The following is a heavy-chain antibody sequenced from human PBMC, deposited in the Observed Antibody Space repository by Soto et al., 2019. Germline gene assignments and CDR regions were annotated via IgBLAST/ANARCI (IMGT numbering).Heavy chain of an antibody. CDR1: GGSISSYY. V-gene: IGHV4-59*12. J-gene: IGHJ5*01. CDR3: AGAARLSTFDF. CDR2: IYYSGST. Sequence: SETLSLTCTVSGGSISSYYWSWIRQPPGKGLEWIGYIYYSGSTNYNPSLKSRLTISVDTSKNQFSLSLSSVTAADTAVYYCAGAARLSTFDFWGRGTLVTVSS. D-gene: IGHD6-6*01.